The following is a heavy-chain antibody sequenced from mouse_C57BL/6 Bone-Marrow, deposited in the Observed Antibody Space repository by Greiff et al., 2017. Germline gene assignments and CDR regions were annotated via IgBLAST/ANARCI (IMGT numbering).Heavy chain of an antibody. D-gene: IGHD2-3*01. Sequence: VQLKESGPGLVKPSQSLFLTCSITGFPITSGYYWIWIRQSPGKPLEWMGYITHSGETFYNPSLQSPISITRETSKNQFFLQLNSVTTEDTAMYYCAGGTDGYYVDYWGQGTTLTVSS. CDR1: GFPITSGYY. V-gene: IGHV12-3*01. J-gene: IGHJ2*01. CDR2: ITHSGET. CDR3: AGGTDGYYVDY.